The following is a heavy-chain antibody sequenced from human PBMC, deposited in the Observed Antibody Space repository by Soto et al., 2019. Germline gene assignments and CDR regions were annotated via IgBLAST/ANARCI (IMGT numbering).Heavy chain of an antibody. D-gene: IGHD2-2*01. V-gene: IGHV1-69*12. CDR3: ARDRGVPAAPYYYYYGMDV. CDR1: GGTFSSYA. CDR2: IIPIFGTA. J-gene: IGHJ6*02. Sequence: QVQLVQSGAEVKKPGSSVKVSCKASGGTFSSYAISWVRQAPGQGPEWMGGIIPIFGTANYAQKFQGRVTITADESTRTAYMELSSLRSEYTAVYYCARDRGVPAAPYYYYYGMDVWGQGTTVTVSS.